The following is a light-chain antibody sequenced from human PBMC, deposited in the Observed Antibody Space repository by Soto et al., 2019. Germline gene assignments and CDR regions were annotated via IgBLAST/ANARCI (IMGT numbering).Light chain of an antibody. CDR2: GAS. CDR3: QQYNNWPPWT. J-gene: IGKJ1*01. CDR1: QSVGTR. Sequence: ILLTQCPDTLSLSPGEIAAVSCRAAQSVGTRLAWYQQKPGQAPRLLIYGASTRATGIPARFSGSGSGTEFTLTISSLQSEDFAVYYCQQYNNWPPWTFGQGTKVDIK. V-gene: IGKV3-15*01.